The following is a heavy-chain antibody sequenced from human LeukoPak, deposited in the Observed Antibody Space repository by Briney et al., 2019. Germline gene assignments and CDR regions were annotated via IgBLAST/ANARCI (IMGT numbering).Heavy chain of an antibody. J-gene: IGHJ4*02. Sequence: GGSLRLSCTASGFTFGDYAMSWVRQAPGKGLEWVGFIRKKGFGGTTEYAASVKGRFTISRDDSNSIAYLQTNSLKTEDTAVYYCARANCVNGVCYHFDYWGQGTLVIVSS. D-gene: IGHD2-8*01. CDR1: GFTFGDYA. V-gene: IGHV3-49*04. CDR2: IRKKGFGGTT. CDR3: ARANCVNGVCYHFDY.